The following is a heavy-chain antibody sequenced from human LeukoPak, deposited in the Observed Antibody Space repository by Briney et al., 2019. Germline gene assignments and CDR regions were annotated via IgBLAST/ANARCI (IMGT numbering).Heavy chain of an antibody. D-gene: IGHD6-19*01. Sequence: GGSLRLSCAASGFTFSDYCMSWIRQAPGKGLEWVSYISSGGSTINYAESVKGRFTISRDNAKNSLYLQMNSLRAEDTAVYYCARDDSAWYARFLYYMDVWGTGTTVTVSS. V-gene: IGHV3-11*01. J-gene: IGHJ6*03. CDR2: ISSGGSTI. CDR1: GFTFSDYC. CDR3: ARDDSAWYARFLYYMDV.